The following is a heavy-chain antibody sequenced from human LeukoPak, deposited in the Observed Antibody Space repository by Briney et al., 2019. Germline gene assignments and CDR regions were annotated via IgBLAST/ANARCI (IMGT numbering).Heavy chain of an antibody. J-gene: IGHJ4*02. CDR3: AKDLELTYYGSGSYFDY. CDR1: GFTLSSYA. D-gene: IGHD3-10*01. Sequence: GSLRLSCAASGFTLSSYAMSWVRQAPGKGLEWVSTISGSGGSTYYADSVKGRFTISRDNSKNTLYLQMNSLRAEDTAVYYCAKDLELTYYGSGSYFDYWGQGTLVTVSS. V-gene: IGHV3-23*01. CDR2: ISGSGGST.